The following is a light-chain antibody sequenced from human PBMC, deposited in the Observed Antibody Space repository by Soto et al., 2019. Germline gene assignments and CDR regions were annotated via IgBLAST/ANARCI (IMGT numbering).Light chain of an antibody. J-gene: IGKJ4*01. V-gene: IGKV3-20*01. CDR3: HQYGASPT. Sequence: EIVLTQSPGTLSLSPGERSALSCRASQSLTSGYLAWYQQKPGQAPRLIIYGASSRATGIPDRFSGSGSGTDFTLTISRLDPEDFAVYYCHQYGASPTFGGGTKVDIK. CDR2: GAS. CDR1: QSLTSGY.